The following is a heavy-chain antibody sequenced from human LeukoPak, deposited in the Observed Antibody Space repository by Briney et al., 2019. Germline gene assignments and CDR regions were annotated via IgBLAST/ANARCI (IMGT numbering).Heavy chain of an antibody. CDR2: MNPNTGNT. J-gene: IGHJ6*03. V-gene: IGHV1-8*03. Sequence: ASVKVSCKASGYTFTNYDINWVRQDSGQGLEWMGWMNPNTGNTGYAQKFQGRVTITRNASISTVYMELSSLRSEDTAVYYCARGVGATISYYHYYIDVWGKGTTVTVSS. CDR1: GYTFTNYD. D-gene: IGHD1-26*01. CDR3: ARGVGATISYYHYYIDV.